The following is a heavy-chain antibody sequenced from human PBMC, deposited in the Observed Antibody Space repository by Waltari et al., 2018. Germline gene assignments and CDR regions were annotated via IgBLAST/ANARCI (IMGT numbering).Heavy chain of an antibody. CDR3: TSTPLAGY. D-gene: IGHD3-16*01. V-gene: IGHV3-73*01. CDR2: IRSKANSYAT. CDR1: GFTFSDST. J-gene: IGHJ4*02. Sequence: EVQLVEPGGGLVQPGGYLKISCHAYGFTFSDSTIYWVRQASGKGLEWVGRIRSKANSYATAYAASVKGRFTISRDDSKNTAYLQMNSLKTEDTAVYYCTSTPLAGYWGQGSLVTVSS.